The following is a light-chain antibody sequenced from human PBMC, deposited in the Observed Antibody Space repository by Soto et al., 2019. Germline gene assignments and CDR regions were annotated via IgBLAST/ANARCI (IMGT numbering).Light chain of an antibody. CDR2: AAS. CDR1: QSISSY. CDR3: QQSYSTPYP. Sequence: DIQMTQSPPSLSASVGDRVTITCRASQSISSYLNWYQQKPGKAPKLLIYAASSLQSGVPSTFSGSGSGTDFTLTISSLQPEDFATYYCQQSYSTPYPFGQGTKLEIK. J-gene: IGKJ2*01. V-gene: IGKV1-39*01.